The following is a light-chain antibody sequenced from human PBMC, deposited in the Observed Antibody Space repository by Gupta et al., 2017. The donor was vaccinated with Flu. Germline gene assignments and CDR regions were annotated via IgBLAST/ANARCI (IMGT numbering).Light chain of an antibody. CDR2: RNN. CDR3: AGWDESLGVG. CDR1: SSNIGRNY. J-gene: IGLJ3*02. Sequence: QSVLTQPPSASGTPGQRVTISCSGSSSNIGRNYVYWYQQLPGTAPKLLIDRNNQRPSGPPDLFAGYNSGPSASVDLRALRSDDESYYYCAGWDESLGVGFGVGTKM. V-gene: IGLV1-47*01.